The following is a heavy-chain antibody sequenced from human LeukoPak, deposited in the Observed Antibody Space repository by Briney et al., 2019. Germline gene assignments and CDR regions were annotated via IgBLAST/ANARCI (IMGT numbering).Heavy chain of an antibody. V-gene: IGHV3-7*03. Sequence: GGSLRLSCAASGFTFSSHWMSWVRQAPGKGLEWVANIKQDGSEKYYVDSVKGRLTISRDNAKNSLYLQMNSLRAEDTAVYYCAKVSGSYYGAYDYWGQGTLVTVSS. J-gene: IGHJ4*02. CDR2: IKQDGSEK. CDR3: AKVSGSYYGAYDY. CDR1: GFTFSSHW. D-gene: IGHD1-26*01.